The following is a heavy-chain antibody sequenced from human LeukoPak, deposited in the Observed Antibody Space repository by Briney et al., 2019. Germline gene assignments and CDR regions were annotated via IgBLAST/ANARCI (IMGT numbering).Heavy chain of an antibody. J-gene: IGHJ3*02. V-gene: IGHV1-69*04. CDR1: GGTFSSYA. CDR2: IIPILGIA. CDR3: ARDSGVRAFDI. D-gene: IGHD1-26*01. Sequence: GASVKVSCKASGGTFSSYAISWVRQAPGQGLEWMGRIIPILGIANYAQKFQGRVTITADKSTSTAYMELSSLRSEDTAVYYCARDSGVRAFDIWGPGTMVTVSS.